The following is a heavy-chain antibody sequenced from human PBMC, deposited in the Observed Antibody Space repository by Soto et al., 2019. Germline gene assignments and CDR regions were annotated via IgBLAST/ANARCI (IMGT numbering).Heavy chain of an antibody. CDR1: GFTFRNYA. V-gene: IGHV3-30-3*01. D-gene: IGHD2-15*01. J-gene: IGHJ6*02. CDR2: VAYDGSNA. Sequence: QVQLVESGGGVVQPGGSLRLSCAASGFTFRNYAMHWVRQAPGKGLECLSVVAYDGSNAFYRDSVKGRFTISRDNSKNTLYLHMNSLRSEDMGVYYCARGDGEDIVVVGGARPGGYGIYNWGQGSTVSVSS. CDR3: ARGDGEDIVVVGGARPGGYGIYN.